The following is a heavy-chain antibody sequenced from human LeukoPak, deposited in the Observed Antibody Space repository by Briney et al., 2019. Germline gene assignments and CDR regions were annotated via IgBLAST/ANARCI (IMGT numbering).Heavy chain of an antibody. J-gene: IGHJ6*03. V-gene: IGHV1-2*02. CDR3: ARVPRVAVAGIYYYYYYMDV. D-gene: IGHD6-19*01. Sequence: ASVKVSCKASGYTFTGYYIHWVRQAPGQGVEWMGWINPNSGGTKYAQKFQGRVTVTRDTSISTSSMELSRLKSDDTAVYYCARVPRVAVAGIYYYYYYMDVWGKGTTVTVSS. CDR2: INPNSGGT. CDR1: GYTFTGYY.